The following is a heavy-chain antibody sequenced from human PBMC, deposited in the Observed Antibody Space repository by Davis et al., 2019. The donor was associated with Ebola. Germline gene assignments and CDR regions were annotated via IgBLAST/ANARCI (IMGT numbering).Heavy chain of an antibody. CDR3: ARSPGRETAMGRRTDAFDI. V-gene: IGHV4-34*01. J-gene: IGHJ3*02. CDR2: INHSGST. CDR1: GGSFSGYY. Sequence: PSETLSLTCAVYGGSFSGYYWSWIRQPPGKGLEWIGEINHSGSTNYNPSLKSRVTISVDTSKNQFSLKLSSVTAADTAVYYCARSPGRETAMGRRTDAFDIWGQGTMVTVSS. D-gene: IGHD5-18*01.